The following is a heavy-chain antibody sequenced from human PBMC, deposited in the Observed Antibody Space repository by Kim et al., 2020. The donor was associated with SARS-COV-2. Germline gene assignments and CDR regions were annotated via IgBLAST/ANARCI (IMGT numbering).Heavy chain of an antibody. V-gene: IGHV3-15*01. Sequence: GGSLRLSCAASGFTFSNAWMSWVRQAPGKGLEWVGRIKSKTDGGTTDYAAPVKGRFTISRDDSKNTLYLQMNSLKTEDTAVYYCTTEARITIFGVVKTADYWGQGTLVTVSS. CDR1: GFTFSNAW. J-gene: IGHJ4*02. CDR2: IKSKTDGGTT. CDR3: TTEARITIFGVVKTADY. D-gene: IGHD3-3*01.